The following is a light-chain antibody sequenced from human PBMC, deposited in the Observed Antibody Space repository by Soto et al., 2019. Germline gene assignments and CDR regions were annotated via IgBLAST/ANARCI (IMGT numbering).Light chain of an antibody. CDR3: QQYNNWPPIT. Sequence: EIVLTQSPATLSLSPGERATLSCRTSESVAGYLAWYQQKPGLPPRLLIYDASNRAADIPDRFSGSGSGTDFTLTISSLQSEDFAVYYCQQYNNWPPITFGQGTRLEI. CDR2: DAS. J-gene: IGKJ5*01. CDR1: ESVAGY. V-gene: IGKV3-11*01.